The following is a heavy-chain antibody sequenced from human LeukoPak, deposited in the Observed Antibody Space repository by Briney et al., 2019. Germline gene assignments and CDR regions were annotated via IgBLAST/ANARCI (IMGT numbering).Heavy chain of an antibody. CDR3: ARICSSTSCYTPDFDY. CDR2: ISAYNGNT. V-gene: IGHV1-18*01. D-gene: IGHD2-2*02. J-gene: IGHJ4*02. Sequence: ASVKVSCKASGYTFTSYGISWVRQAPGQGLEWMGWISAYNGNTNYAQKLQGRVTMTTDTSTSTAYMELRSLRSDDTAVYYCARICSSTSCYTPDFDYWGQGTLVTVSS. CDR1: GYTFTSYG.